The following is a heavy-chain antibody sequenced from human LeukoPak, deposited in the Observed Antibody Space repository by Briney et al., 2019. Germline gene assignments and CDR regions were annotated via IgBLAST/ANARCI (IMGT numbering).Heavy chain of an antibody. V-gene: IGHV3-23*01. D-gene: IGHD5-24*01. CDR3: AITFRSGDGAKVGYFDY. J-gene: IGHJ4*02. CDR1: GFTFSSYA. Sequence: PGGSLRLSCAASGFTFSSYAMSSVRQAPGKGLEWVSAISGRGDRTYYADSVKGRFTISRDNSKNTLYLQMNSLRAEDTAIYYCAITFRSGDGAKVGYFDYWGQGTLVTVSS. CDR2: ISGRGDRT.